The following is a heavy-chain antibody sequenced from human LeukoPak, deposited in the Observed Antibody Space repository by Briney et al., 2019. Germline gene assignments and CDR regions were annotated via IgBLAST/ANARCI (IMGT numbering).Heavy chain of an antibody. CDR1: GFTFSSYS. Sequence: SGGSLRLSCAASGFTFSSYSMNWVRQAPGKGLEWVSSISRSSNYKYYADSVKGRFTISRDNAKNSLYLQMNSLRAEDTTLYYCASSRYDSSGYYGIIGYWGQGTLVTVSS. V-gene: IGHV3-21*01. CDR3: ASSRYDSSGYYGIIGY. D-gene: IGHD3-22*01. J-gene: IGHJ4*02. CDR2: ISRSSNYK.